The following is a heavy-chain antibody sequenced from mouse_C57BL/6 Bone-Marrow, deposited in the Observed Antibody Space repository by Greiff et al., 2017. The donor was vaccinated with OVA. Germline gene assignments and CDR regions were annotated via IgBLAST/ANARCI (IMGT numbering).Heavy chain of an antibody. D-gene: IGHD2-4*01. CDR1: GYSITSGYY. Sequence: EVQLQQSGPGLVKPSQSLSLTCSVTGYSITSGYYWNWIRQFPGNKLEWMGYISYDGSNNYNPSLKNRISITRDTSKNQFFLKLNSVTTEDTATYYCARDREDYDYDPFAYWGQGTLVTVSA. V-gene: IGHV3-6*01. J-gene: IGHJ3*01. CDR2: ISYDGSN. CDR3: ARDREDYDYDPFAY.